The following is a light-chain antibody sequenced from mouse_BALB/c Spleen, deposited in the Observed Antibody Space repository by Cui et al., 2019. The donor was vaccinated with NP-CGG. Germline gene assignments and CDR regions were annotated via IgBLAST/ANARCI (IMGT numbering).Light chain of an antibody. Sequence: QAVVTQQSALTTSPGEPVPPTCRSGTGAVTTSNYANWVQEKPDHLFTGLIGGTNNRAPGVPARFSGSLIGDKAALTITGAQTEDEAIYFCALWYSNHWVFGGGTKLTVL. CDR3: ALWYSNHWV. CDR2: GTN. V-gene: IGLV1*01. CDR1: TGAVTTSNY. J-gene: IGLJ1*01.